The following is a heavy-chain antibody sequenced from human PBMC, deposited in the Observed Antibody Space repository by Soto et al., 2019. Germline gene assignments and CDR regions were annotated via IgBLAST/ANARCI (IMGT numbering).Heavy chain of an antibody. J-gene: IGHJ5*02. Sequence: SETLPLTWTVSGGSISSYYWSLLRQPPGKGLEWIGYIYYSGSTNYNPSLKSRVTISVDTSKNQFSLKLSSVTAADTAVYYCARFTYYDFWSGYNWFDPWGQGTLVTVSS. CDR2: IYYSGST. D-gene: IGHD3-3*01. V-gene: IGHV4-59*01. CDR3: ARFTYYDFWSGYNWFDP. CDR1: GGSISSYY.